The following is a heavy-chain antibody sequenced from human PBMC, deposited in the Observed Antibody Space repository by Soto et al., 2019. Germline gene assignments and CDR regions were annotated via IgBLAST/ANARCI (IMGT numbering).Heavy chain of an antibody. CDR3: TTLVVAATPYLGY. V-gene: IGHV3-15*07. D-gene: IGHD2-15*01. Sequence: EVQLVESGGGLVKPGGSLRLSCAASGFTFSNAWMNWVRQAPGKGLEWVGRIKSKTDGGTTDCAAPVKGRFTISRDDSKNTLYLQMNSLKTEDTAVYYCTTLVVAATPYLGYWGQGTLVTVSS. J-gene: IGHJ4*02. CDR2: IKSKTDGGTT. CDR1: GFTFSNAW.